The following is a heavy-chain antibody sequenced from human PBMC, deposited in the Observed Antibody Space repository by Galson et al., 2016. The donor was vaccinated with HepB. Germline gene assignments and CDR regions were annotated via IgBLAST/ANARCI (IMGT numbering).Heavy chain of an antibody. CDR2: IKSDGSDI. CDR3: RRDCRYSGTYGTLD. Sequence: SLRLSCAASGFTFSTYWMHWVRQAPGKGLVWVSRIKSDGSDITYADSVKGRFTISRDNAKNTLDLQMNSLRAEDTAVYYCRRDCRYSGTYGTLDWGQGTLGTVCS. CDR1: GFTFSTYW. D-gene: IGHD1-26*01. J-gene: IGHJ4*02. V-gene: IGHV3-74*01.